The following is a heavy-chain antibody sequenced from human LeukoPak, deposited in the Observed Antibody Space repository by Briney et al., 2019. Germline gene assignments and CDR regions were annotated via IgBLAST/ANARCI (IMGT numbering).Heavy chain of an antibody. D-gene: IGHD6-19*01. V-gene: IGHV4-59*08. CDR3: ARRGIPVAGLDY. J-gene: IGHJ4*02. CDR2: IYHSGNT. CDR1: GGSISGYY. Sequence: PSETLFLTCTVSGGSISGYYWSWIRQPPGKGLEWIGYIYHSGNTNYNPSLRSRVTISVDTSRNQFSLNLSSVTAADTAVYYCARRGIPVAGLDYWGQGSLVAVSS.